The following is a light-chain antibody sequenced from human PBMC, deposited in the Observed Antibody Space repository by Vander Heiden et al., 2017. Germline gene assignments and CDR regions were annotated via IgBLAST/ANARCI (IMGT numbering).Light chain of an antibody. V-gene: IGKV1-5*03. CDR2: KAS. Sequence: DIQMTQSPSTPSASVGDRITIACRASQSISIWLAWHQQKPGKAPKLLIYKASSLKSEVPSRFSGSGSGTEFSLTISNLQPDDSATYYCQQHNSYPWTFGQGTKVEIK. CDR1: QSISIW. J-gene: IGKJ1*01. CDR3: QQHNSYPWT.